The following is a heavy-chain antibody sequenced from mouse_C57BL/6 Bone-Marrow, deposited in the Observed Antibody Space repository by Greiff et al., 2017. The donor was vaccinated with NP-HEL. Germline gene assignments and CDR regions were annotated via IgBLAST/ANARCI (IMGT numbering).Heavy chain of an antibody. V-gene: IGHV2-6*01. J-gene: IGHJ3*01. CDR3: ATYGNYSFAY. Sequence: QVQLKESGPGLVAPSQSLSITCTVSGFSLTSYGVDWVRQSPGKGLEWLGVIWGVGSTNYNSALKSRLSIIKDNSKSQVFLKMNSLQTDDTAMYYCATYGNYSFAYWGQGTLVTVSA. D-gene: IGHD2-1*01. CDR2: IWGVGST. CDR1: GFSLTSYG.